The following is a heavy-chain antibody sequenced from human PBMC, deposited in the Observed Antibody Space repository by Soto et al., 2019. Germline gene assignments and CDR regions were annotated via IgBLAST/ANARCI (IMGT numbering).Heavy chain of an antibody. CDR3: ARDQYGPGSYYRYLDY. CDR2: ISSDGSTI. D-gene: IGHD3-10*01. V-gene: IGHV3-11*01. J-gene: IGHJ4*02. Sequence: GGSLRLSCAASGFTLSDYYMSWIRQAPGKGLEWVSYISSDGSTIHYADSLKGRFTISRDNAKDSLYLQMNSLRAEDTAVYYCARDQYGPGSYYRYLDYWGQGTLVTVSS. CDR1: GFTLSDYY.